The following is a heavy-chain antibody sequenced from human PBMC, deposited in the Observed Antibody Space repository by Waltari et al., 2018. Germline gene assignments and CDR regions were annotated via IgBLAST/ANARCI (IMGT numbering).Heavy chain of an antibody. CDR2: INPTSGGT. CDR3: ARAGRSDNISSGWYAN. CDR1: GYTFTGYY. D-gene: IGHD6-19*01. J-gene: IGHJ4*02. V-gene: IGHV1-2*04. Sequence: QVQLVQSGAEVKKPGASVKVSCKASGYTFTGYYMHWVRQAPGQGLEWMGWINPTSGGTNYAQKYHGWVTMTRDTSIRAAYMELSRLRSVDTAVYYCARAGRSDNISSGWYANWGQGTLVTVSS.